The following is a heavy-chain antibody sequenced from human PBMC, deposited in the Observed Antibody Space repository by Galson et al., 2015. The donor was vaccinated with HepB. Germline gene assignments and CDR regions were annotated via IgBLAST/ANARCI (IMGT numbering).Heavy chain of an antibody. Sequence: SVKLSCKASGSTFTGYYMHWVRQAPGQGLEWMGWINPNSGGTNYAQKFQGRVTMTRDTSISTAYMELSRLRSDDTAVYYCARYGSGSYYSTLDQVRDDAFDIWGQGTMVTVSS. V-gene: IGHV1-2*02. CDR2: INPNSGGT. CDR3: ARYGSGSYYSTLDQVRDDAFDI. CDR1: GSTFTGYY. J-gene: IGHJ3*02. D-gene: IGHD3-10*01.